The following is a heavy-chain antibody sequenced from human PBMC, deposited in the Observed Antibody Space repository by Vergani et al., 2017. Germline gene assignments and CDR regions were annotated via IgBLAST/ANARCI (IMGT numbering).Heavy chain of an antibody. Sequence: QVQLVQSGAEVKKPGSSVKVSCKASGGTFSSYVISWVRQAPGQGLEWMGGIIPIFGTVNYAQKFQGRVTIIADKSTSTAYMEVSSLRSEDTAVYYCARALHDYSNLETMRYGMDVWGQGTTVTVSS. J-gene: IGHJ6*02. CDR3: ARALHDYSNLETMRYGMDV. CDR2: IIPIFGTV. CDR1: GGTFSSYV. V-gene: IGHV1-69*06. D-gene: IGHD4-11*01.